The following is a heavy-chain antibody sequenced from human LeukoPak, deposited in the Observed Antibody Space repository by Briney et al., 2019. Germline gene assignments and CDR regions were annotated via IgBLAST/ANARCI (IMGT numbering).Heavy chain of an antibody. J-gene: IGHJ3*02. CDR1: GFTFSSYA. V-gene: IGHV3-30-3*01. D-gene: IGHD6-6*01. CDR3: AREYSSSSEGDAAFDI. Sequence: GRSLRLSCAASGFTFSSYAMHWVRQAPGKGLEWVAVISYDGSNKYYADSVKGRFTISRDNSKNTLYLQMNSLRAEDTAVYYCAREYSSSSEGDAAFDIWGQGTMVTVSS. CDR2: ISYDGSNK.